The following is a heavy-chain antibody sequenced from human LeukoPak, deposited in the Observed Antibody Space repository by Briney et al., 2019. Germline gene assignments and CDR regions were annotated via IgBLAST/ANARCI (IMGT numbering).Heavy chain of an antibody. Sequence: PGGSLRLSCAASGFTFSSYAMSWVRQAPGKGLEWVLGISGSGNSTYYADSVKGRFTISRDNSKNTLYLQMNSLRAEDTAVYYCAKDLYSVQVALGRWGQGTLVTVSS. D-gene: IGHD2-21*01. CDR3: AKDLYSVQVALGR. V-gene: IGHV3-23*01. CDR1: GFTFSSYA. CDR2: ISGSGNST. J-gene: IGHJ4*02.